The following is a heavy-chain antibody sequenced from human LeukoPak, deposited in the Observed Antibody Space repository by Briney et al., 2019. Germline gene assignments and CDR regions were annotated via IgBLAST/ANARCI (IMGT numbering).Heavy chain of an antibody. J-gene: IGHJ4*02. CDR3: ARGIPEYYDILTGYLSYFDY. CDR1: GGSISSSSYY. V-gene: IGHV4-39*07. CDR2: IYYIGST. Sequence: SETLSLTCTVPGGSISSSSYYWGWIRQPPGEGLEWIGSIYYIGSTYYNPSLKSRVTISVDTSKNQFSLKLSSVTAADTAVYYCARGIPEYYDILTGYLSYFDYWGQGTLVTVSS. D-gene: IGHD3-9*01.